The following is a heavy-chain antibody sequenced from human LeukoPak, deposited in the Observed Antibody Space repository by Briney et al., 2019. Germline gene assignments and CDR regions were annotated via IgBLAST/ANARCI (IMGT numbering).Heavy chain of an antibody. CDR1: GYTFSGYY. CDR3: ARDTMLYCSGGSCYSRRGDWFDP. J-gene: IGHJ5*02. Sequence: GASVKVSCKASGYTFSGYYMHWVRQAPGQGLEWMGWINPNTDDTNYAQKFQGRVTLTRDTSISTAYMGLSRLRSDDTAVYFCARDTMLYCSGGSCYSRRGDWFDPWGQGTLVTVSS. V-gene: IGHV1-2*02. D-gene: IGHD2-15*01. CDR2: INPNTDDT.